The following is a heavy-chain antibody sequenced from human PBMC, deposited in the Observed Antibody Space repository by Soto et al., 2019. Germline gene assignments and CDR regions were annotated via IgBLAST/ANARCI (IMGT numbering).Heavy chain of an antibody. Sequence: EVQLLESGGGLVQPGGSLRLSCAASGFTFNSYAMSWVRQTPGKGLEWVSGLSGSGDTAYYADSVRGRFTISRDNSKNTLYLQMNSLRAEDTAVYYCAKWEDYGSGTSLLYWGQGTLVTVSS. J-gene: IGHJ4*02. CDR1: GFTFNSYA. CDR2: LSGSGDTA. CDR3: AKWEDYGSGTSLLY. D-gene: IGHD3-10*01. V-gene: IGHV3-23*01.